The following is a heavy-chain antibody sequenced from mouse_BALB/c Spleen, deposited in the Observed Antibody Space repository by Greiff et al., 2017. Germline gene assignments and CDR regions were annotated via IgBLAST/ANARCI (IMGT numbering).Heavy chain of an antibody. V-gene: IGHV14-3*02. D-gene: IGHD2-4*01. Sequence: VQLKESGAELVKPGASVKLSCTASGFNIKDTYMHWVKQRPEQGLEWIGRIDPANGNTKYDPKFQGKATITADTSSNTAYLQLSSLTSEDTAVYYCARDYDPDFAYWGQGTLVTVSA. CDR1: GFNIKDTY. J-gene: IGHJ3*01. CDR2: IDPANGNT. CDR3: ARDYDPDFAY.